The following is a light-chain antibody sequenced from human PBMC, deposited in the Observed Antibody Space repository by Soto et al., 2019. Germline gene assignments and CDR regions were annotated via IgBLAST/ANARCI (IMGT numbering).Light chain of an antibody. V-gene: IGKV3-20*01. CDR2: GAS. J-gene: IGKJ1*01. CDR3: QQYGSSPWT. Sequence: EIVLTQSPGTLSLSPGDRATLSCRASQSVTSDYLARYQQKPGQAPRLLIYGASSRATGIPDRFSGSGSGTDFTLTISRLEPEDFAVYYCQQYGSSPWTFGQGTKVDIK. CDR1: QSVTSDY.